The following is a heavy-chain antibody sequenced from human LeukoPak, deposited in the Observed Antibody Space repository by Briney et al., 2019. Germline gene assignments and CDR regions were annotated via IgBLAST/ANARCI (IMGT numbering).Heavy chain of an antibody. J-gene: IGHJ6*03. V-gene: IGHV1-2*02. CDR3: ARVFEGYCSSTSCYGNYYYYYMEV. CDR1: GYTFTGYY. CDR2: INPNSGGP. D-gene: IGHD2-2*01. Sequence: ASVKVSCKASGYTFTGYYMHWVRQAPGQGLEWMGWINPNSGGPNYAQKFQGRVTMTRETSISTAYRELSRLRSDDTAVYYCARVFEGYCSSTSCYGNYYYYYMEVWGKGTTVTISS.